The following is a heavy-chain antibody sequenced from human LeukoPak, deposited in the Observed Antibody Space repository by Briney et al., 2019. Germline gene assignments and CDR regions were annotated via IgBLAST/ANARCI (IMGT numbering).Heavy chain of an antibody. CDR1: GYPFSTYE. V-gene: IGHV3-48*03. D-gene: IGHD3-22*01. CDR2: ISRSGSTI. J-gene: IGHJ6*02. Sequence: QPGGSLILSCAGSGYPFSTYEMNWVRQAPGKGLEWVSYISRSGSTIYYADSVKGRFTISRDNAKNSLYLQVNSLRAEDTAVYYCARTHQRYYYDSSGYYYRDYYYYGMDVWGQGTTVTVSS. CDR3: ARTHQRYYYDSSGYYYRDYYYYGMDV.